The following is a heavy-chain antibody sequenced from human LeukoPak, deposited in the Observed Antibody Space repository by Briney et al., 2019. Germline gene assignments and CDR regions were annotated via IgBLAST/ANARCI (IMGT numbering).Heavy chain of an antibody. CDR2: INPNSGDT. D-gene: IGHD1-1*01. CDR1: EYTFTGYY. CDR3: ARDPTTGTIRWAAFDI. J-gene: IGHJ3*02. Sequence: ASVEVSCKASEYTFTGYYIHWVRQAPGQGLEWMGWINPNSGDTHYAQNFQGRVTMTRDTSISTAYMELSRLRSDDTAVYYCARDPTTGTIRWAAFDIWGQGTMVTVSS. V-gene: IGHV1-2*02.